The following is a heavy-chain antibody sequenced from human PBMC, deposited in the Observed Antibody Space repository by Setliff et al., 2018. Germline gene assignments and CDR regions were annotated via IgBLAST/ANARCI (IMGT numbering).Heavy chain of an antibody. CDR3: ARGGVLGTGDFDY. J-gene: IGHJ4*02. CDR2: IYHDGND. D-gene: IGHD2-8*01. V-gene: IGHV4-4*02. CDR1: GASINSLSW. Sequence: SETLSLTCTVSGASINSLSWWSWVRQPPGKGLEWIGGIYHDGNDKYTPSVHYSPSLKSRATISVDTSKNQFSLQLTSVTSADTAVYFCARGGVLGTGDFDYWGQGTLVTVSS.